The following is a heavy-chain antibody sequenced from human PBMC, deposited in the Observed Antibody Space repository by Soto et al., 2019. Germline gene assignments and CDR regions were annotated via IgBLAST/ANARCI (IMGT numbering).Heavy chain of an antibody. Sequence: GGSLRLSCAASGFTFRSFTMSWVRQAPGKGLEWVSTISSNSAYIYYTDVLRGRFTISRDNAKNSLHLQMNSLRAEDTAVYYCTRDASRDSSARGWFDPWGPGTLVTVSS. CDR2: ISSNSAYI. J-gene: IGHJ5*02. V-gene: IGHV3-21*01. CDR1: GFTFRSFT. D-gene: IGHD6-13*01. CDR3: TRDASRDSSARGWFDP.